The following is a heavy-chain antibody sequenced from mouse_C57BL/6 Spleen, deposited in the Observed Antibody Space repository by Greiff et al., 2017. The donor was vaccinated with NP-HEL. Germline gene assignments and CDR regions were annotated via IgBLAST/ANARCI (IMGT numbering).Heavy chain of an antibody. CDR2: ISGGGGNT. D-gene: IGHD2-1*01. Sequence: EVKLVESGGGLVKPGGSLKLSCAASGFTFSSYTMSWVRQTPEKRLEWVATISGGGGNTYSPDSVKGRFTISRDNAKHTLYLQMSSLRSEDTALYYCARHPPPYGNYWYFDVWGTGTTVTVAS. CDR1: GFTFSSYT. CDR3: ARHPPPYGNYWYFDV. J-gene: IGHJ1*03. V-gene: IGHV5-9*01.